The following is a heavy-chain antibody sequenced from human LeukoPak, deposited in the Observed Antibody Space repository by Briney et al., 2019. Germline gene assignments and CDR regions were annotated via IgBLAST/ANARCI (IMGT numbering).Heavy chain of an antibody. D-gene: IGHD4-17*01. CDR1: GFTFSSYA. Sequence: GGSLRLSCAASGFTFSSYAMSWVRQAPGKGLEWVSIIYSRGTTYYADSVKGRFTISRDDSKNTLYLQMNSLRAEDTAVYYCAREGATVTSDAFDIWGQGTMVTVSS. CDR3: AREGATVTSDAFDI. CDR2: IYSRGTT. V-gene: IGHV3-66*01. J-gene: IGHJ3*02.